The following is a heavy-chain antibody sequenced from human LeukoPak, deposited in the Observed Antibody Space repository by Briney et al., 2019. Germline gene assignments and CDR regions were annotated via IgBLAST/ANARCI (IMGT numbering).Heavy chain of an antibody. V-gene: IGHV4-59*08. D-gene: IGHD6-6*01. CDR3: ARFSYGTSSDY. CDR1: GGSINSYY. CDR2: IYYSGGT. Sequence: PSETLSLTCTVSGGSINSYYWSWIRQPPGKGLEWIGYIYYSGGTNYNPSLKSRVTISVDTSKNQLSLKVSSVTAADTAVYYCARFSYGTSSDYWGQGTLVTVSS. J-gene: IGHJ4*02.